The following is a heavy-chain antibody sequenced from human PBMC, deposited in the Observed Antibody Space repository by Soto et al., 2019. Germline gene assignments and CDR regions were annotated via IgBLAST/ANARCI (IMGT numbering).Heavy chain of an antibody. CDR1: GYPVTAYY. CDR2: INPATGAA. CDR3: ARGGGVGVAGSAAFDM. Sequence: QLHLVQSGAVVKKPGASVTVSCSASGYPVTAYYMHWVRQAPGRGLEWMGGINPATGAAKYTQTFQGRVTLARGTATSKVFMELGGLASEDPAVFYWARGGGVGVAGSAAFDMWGQGTLVTVSS. V-gene: IGHV1-2*02. D-gene: IGHD3-3*01. J-gene: IGHJ3*02.